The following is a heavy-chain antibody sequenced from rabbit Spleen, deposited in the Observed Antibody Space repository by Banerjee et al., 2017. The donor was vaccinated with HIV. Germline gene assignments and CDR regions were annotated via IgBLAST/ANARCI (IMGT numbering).Heavy chain of an antibody. D-gene: IGHD2-1*01. J-gene: IGHJ4*01. CDR3: GRMYDFGNGDYFNL. CDR2: IYTANNGNA. Sequence: QSLEESGGGLVKPGASLTLTCKASGFSFSSGYYMCWVRQAPGKGLEWIACIYTANNGNAYYASWVNGRFSISKTSSTTGTLQMTSLTAADTATYFCGRMYDFGNGDYFNLWGQGTLVTVS. V-gene: IGHV1S40*01. CDR1: GFSFSSGYY.